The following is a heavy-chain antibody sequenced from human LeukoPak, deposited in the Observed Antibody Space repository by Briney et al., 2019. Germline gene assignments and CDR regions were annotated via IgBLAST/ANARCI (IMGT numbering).Heavy chain of an antibody. V-gene: IGHV4-4*07. CDR3: ARDYGSVVVPAAIPGWFDP. Sequence: PSETLSLTCTVSGGSISSYYWSWIGQPAGEGLEGIGRIYTSGSTNYNPSLKSRVTMSVDTSKNQFSLKLSSVTAADTAVYYCARDYGSVVVPAAIPGWFDPWGQGTLVTVSS. D-gene: IGHD2-2*01. CDR2: IYTSGST. J-gene: IGHJ5*02. CDR1: GGSISSYY.